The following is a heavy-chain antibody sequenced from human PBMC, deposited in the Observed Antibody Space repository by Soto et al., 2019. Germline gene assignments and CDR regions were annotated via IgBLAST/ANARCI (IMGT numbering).Heavy chain of an antibody. Sequence: ASVKVSCKASGGTFSSYAISWVRQAPGQGLEWMGGIIPIFGTANYAQKFQGRVTITADESTSTAYMELSSLRSEDTAVYYCARDLDTIFRVVRWGDYYYGMDVWGQGTTVTVSS. D-gene: IGHD3-3*01. CDR1: GGTFSSYA. V-gene: IGHV1-69*13. CDR2: IIPIFGTA. J-gene: IGHJ6*02. CDR3: ARDLDTIFRVVRWGDYYYGMDV.